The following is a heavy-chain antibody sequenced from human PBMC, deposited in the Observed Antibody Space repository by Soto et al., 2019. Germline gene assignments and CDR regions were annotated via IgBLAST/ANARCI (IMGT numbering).Heavy chain of an antibody. CDR2: IYWDDDK. CDR3: AHIVVAGLGYYFDY. CDR1: GFSLSSTRMA. V-gene: IGHV2-5*02. J-gene: IGHJ4*02. Sequence: QITLKESGPTLVKPTQTLTLTCTFSGFSLSSTRMAVGWIRQPPGKALEWLALIYWDDDKRYSPFLKSRLTITKDNAKYQVVLTMSNMDPVDTARYYCAHIVVAGLGYYFDYWGQGTLVTVSS. D-gene: IGHD6-19*01.